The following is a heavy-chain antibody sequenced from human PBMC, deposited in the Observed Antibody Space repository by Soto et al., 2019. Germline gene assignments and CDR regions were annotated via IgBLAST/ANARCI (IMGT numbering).Heavy chain of an antibody. Sequence: TLSLTCAVYGGSVSGYYWSWIRQPPGKGLEWIGEINHSGSTNYNPSLKSRVTISVDTSKNQVSLKLSSVPAADTAVYYCARGRLLSRITIFGVVITPTGYGMDVWGQGPTVTVSS. J-gene: IGHJ6*02. CDR2: INHSGST. V-gene: IGHV4-34*01. CDR1: GGSVSGYY. D-gene: IGHD3-3*01. CDR3: ARGRLLSRITIFGVVITPTGYGMDV.